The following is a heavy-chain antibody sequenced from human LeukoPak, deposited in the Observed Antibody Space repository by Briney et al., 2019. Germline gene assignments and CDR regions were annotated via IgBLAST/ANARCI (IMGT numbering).Heavy chain of an antibody. D-gene: IGHD1-26*01. CDR2: IYYSGST. V-gene: IGHV4-39*01. J-gene: IGHJ5*02. CDR3: ARHEYSGSYYGLSWFDP. CDR1: GGSISSSGYY. Sequence: SETLSLTCTVSGGSISSSGYYWGWIRQPPGKGLEWVASIYYSGSTYYNPSLKSRVTISVDTSKNQLSLKLSSLTAADTAVYYCARHEYSGSYYGLSWFDPWGQGTLVTVST.